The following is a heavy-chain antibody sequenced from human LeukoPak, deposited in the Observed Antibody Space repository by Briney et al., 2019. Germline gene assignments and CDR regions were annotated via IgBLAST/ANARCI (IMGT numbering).Heavy chain of an antibody. CDR1: GASISSSSYY. CDR2: IYYSGST. Sequence: SETLSLTCTVSGASISSSSYYWGWIRQPPGKGLEWIGSIYYSGSTYYNPSLKSRVTISVDTSKNQFSLKLSSVTAADTAVYYCARLRWGSSSWDTPYYYYYMDVWGKGTTVTVSS. V-gene: IGHV4-39*01. CDR3: ARLRWGSSSWDTPYYYYYMDV. D-gene: IGHD6-13*01. J-gene: IGHJ6*03.